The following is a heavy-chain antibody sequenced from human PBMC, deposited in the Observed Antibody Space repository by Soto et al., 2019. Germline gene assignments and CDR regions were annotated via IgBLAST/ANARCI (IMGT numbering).Heavy chain of an antibody. CDR3: AHNGCSGGSCYHPYYFDY. Sequence: SGPTLLNPTQTLTLTCTFSGFSLSPSGVGVGCIGQPPGKALEWLALIYWVDDKRYSPSLKSRLTITKDTSKNQVVLAMTNMDPVDTATYYCAHNGCSGGSCYHPYYFDYWGQGTLVTVSS. V-gene: IGHV2-5*02. CDR1: GFSLSPSGVG. J-gene: IGHJ4*02. CDR2: IYWVDDK. D-gene: IGHD2-15*01.